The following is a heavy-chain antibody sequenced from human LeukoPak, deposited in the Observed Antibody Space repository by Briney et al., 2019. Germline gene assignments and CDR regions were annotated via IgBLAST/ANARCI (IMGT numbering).Heavy chain of an antibody. Sequence: SGGSLRLSCAASGFTFSSYWMSWVRQAPGKGLEWVANIKQDGSEKYYVDSVKGRFTISRDNAKNSLYLQMNSLRAEDTAVYYCARDTGIAAADDAFDIWGQGTMVTVSS. CDR3: ARDTGIAAADDAFDI. CDR2: IKQDGSEK. D-gene: IGHD6-13*01. J-gene: IGHJ3*02. V-gene: IGHV3-7*01. CDR1: GFTFSSYW.